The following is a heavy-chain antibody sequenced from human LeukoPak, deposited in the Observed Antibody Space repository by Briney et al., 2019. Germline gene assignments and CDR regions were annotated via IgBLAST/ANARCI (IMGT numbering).Heavy chain of an antibody. V-gene: IGHV2-5*08. D-gene: IGHD2-2*02. CDR2: IYWDDDK. CDR1: GGSINSGGYY. Sequence: TLSLTCTVSGGSINSGGYYWSWIRQHPGKGLEWLALIYWDDDKRYSPSLKSRLTITKDTSKNQVVLTMTNMDPVDTATYYCAHRRRYCSSTSCYTDNWFDPWGQGTLVTVSS. J-gene: IGHJ5*02. CDR3: AHRRRYCSSTSCYTDNWFDP.